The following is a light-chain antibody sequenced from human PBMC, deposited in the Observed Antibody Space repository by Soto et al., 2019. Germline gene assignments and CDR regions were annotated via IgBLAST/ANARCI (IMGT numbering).Light chain of an antibody. Sequence: QSVLTQPASVSGSPGQSITISCTGTSSDVGAFDYVSWYQHHPGKAPKLMIYEVFSRPSGISNRFSGSKSGNTASLTISGLQPEDESDYYCSSYSSRNTVIFGGGTKRTVL. CDR3: SSYSSRNTVI. CDR1: SSDVGAFDY. V-gene: IGLV2-14*01. J-gene: IGLJ2*01. CDR2: EVF.